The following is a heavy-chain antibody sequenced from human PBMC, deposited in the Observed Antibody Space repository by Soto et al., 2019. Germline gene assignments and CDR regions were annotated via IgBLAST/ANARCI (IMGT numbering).Heavy chain of an antibody. CDR1: GFTFSSYG. CDR3: AKEAFVVVTAPDFDY. CDR2: ISYDGSNK. V-gene: IGHV3-30*18. J-gene: IGHJ4*02. D-gene: IGHD2-21*02. Sequence: QVQLVESGGGVVQPGRSLRLSCAASGFTFSSYGMHWVRQAPGKGLEWVAVISYDGSNKYYADSVKGRFTISRDNSKNTLYLQMNSLRAEETAVYYCAKEAFVVVTAPDFDYWGQGTLVTVSS.